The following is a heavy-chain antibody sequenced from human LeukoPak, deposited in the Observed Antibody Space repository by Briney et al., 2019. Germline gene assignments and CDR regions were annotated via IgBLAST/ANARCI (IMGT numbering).Heavy chain of an antibody. D-gene: IGHD6-13*01. CDR3: AKDRSSRWYPSYMDV. CDR2: MSAVGGST. Sequence: PGGSLRLSCAASGIIFSDDAMTWVRQARGKGLEWVSGMSAVGGSTYYVDSLKGRFTLYRDNSKNTLYLQMNSLRAEDTAVYYCAKDRSSRWYPSYMDVWGKGTTVTVSS. CDR1: GIIFSDDA. J-gene: IGHJ6*03. V-gene: IGHV3-23*01.